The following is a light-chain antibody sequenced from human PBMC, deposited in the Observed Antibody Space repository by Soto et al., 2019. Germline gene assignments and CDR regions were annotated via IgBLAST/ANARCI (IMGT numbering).Light chain of an antibody. Sequence: DIPMTQSPSALSASVGDTVTITCRASQSVSGWLAWYQQRPGKAPKLLIYDVSSLKRGVPSRFSGSGSGTEFTLTISGLHPDDFATYYCQQYESYSGTFGPGTTVDLK. CDR1: QSVSGW. J-gene: IGKJ1*01. CDR2: DVS. V-gene: IGKV1-5*01. CDR3: QQYESYSGT.